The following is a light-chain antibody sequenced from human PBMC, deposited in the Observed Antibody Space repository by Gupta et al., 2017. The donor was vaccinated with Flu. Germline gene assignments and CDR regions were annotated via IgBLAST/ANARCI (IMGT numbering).Light chain of an antibody. CDR1: QSVLYSSNNKNY. V-gene: IGKV4-1*01. Sequence: GERATINCKSSQSVLYSSNNKNYLAWYQQKPGQPPKLLIYWASTRESGVPDRFSGSGSGTDFTLTISSLQAEDVAVYYCQQYYSTPQTFGQGTKVEIK. CDR2: WAS. CDR3: QQYYSTPQT. J-gene: IGKJ1*01.